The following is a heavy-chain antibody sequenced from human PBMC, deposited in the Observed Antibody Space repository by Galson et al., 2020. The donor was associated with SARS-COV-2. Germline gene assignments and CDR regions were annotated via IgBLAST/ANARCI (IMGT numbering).Heavy chain of an antibody. CDR3: AKTGSSHYYYYYRMDV. Sequence: GGSLRLSCAASGFTFSSYGMHWVRQAPGKGLEWVAVISYDGSNKYYADSVKGRFTISRDNSKNTLYLQMNSLRAEDTAVYYCAKTGSSHYYYYYRMDVWGQGTTVTVSS. J-gene: IGHJ6*02. CDR1: GFTFSSYG. V-gene: IGHV3-30*18. D-gene: IGHD2-15*01. CDR2: ISYDGSNK.